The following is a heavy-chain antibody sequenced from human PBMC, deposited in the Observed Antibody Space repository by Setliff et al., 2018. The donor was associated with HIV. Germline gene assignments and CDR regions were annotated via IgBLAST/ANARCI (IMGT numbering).Heavy chain of an antibody. V-gene: IGHV4-39*01. CDR2: INFSGDT. J-gene: IGHJ4*02. CDR1: GGSISSTTY. Sequence: SETLSLTCTVSGGSISSTTYWGWIRQSPGAGLEWIGNINFSGDTYNNPSLKGRVTISLDSSKNQFSLNLTSVTAADTAVYYCTRQAFGGAPRTPLDSWGQGTLVTVSS. CDR3: TRQAFGGAPRTPLDS. D-gene: IGHD3-16*01.